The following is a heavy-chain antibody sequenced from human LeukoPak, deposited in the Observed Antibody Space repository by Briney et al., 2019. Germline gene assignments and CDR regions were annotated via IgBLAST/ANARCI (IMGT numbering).Heavy chain of an antibody. CDR3: SRGGYYGSGSYYDY. V-gene: IGHV1-8*01. Sequence: ASVKVSCKASGYSITSYDINWVRHANGPGHERKGWMNTNSGNTGYAKKFQGRGTMTTNTSISTAYIVLRSLITEDTAVDYCSRGGYYGSGSYYDYWGQGTLVTVSS. CDR1: GYSITSYD. CDR2: MNTNSGNT. D-gene: IGHD3-10*01. J-gene: IGHJ4*02.